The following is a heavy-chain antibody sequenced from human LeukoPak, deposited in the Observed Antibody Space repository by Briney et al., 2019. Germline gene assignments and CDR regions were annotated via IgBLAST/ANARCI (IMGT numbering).Heavy chain of an antibody. V-gene: IGHV3-64*01. CDR2: IGYGGDT. J-gene: IGHJ4*02. D-gene: IGHD2-15*01. CDR3: AKCPLPGGSWDEYYFDY. CDR1: GFTISSDS. Sequence: GGSLRLSCAASGFTISSDSMHWIRQAPGKGLEYVSAIGYGGDTYYANSVKGRFTISRDNAKNSLYLQMNSLRAEDTALYYCAKCPLPGGSWDEYYFDYWGQGTLVTVSS.